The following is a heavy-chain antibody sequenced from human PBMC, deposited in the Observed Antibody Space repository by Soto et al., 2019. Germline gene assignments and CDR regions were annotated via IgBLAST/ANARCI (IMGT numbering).Heavy chain of an antibody. Sequence: QLQLQESGPGLVKPSETLSLTCTVSGGSISSSSYYWGWIRQPPGKGLEWIGSIYYSGSTYYNPSLKSRVTISVDTSKNQFSLKLSSVIAADTAVYYCARVRWSKYFDLWGRGTLVTVSS. CDR1: GGSISSSSYY. D-gene: IGHD4-17*01. J-gene: IGHJ2*01. CDR2: IYYSGST. CDR3: ARVRWSKYFDL. V-gene: IGHV4-39*01.